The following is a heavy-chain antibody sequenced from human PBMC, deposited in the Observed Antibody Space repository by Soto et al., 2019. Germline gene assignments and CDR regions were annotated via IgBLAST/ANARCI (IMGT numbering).Heavy chain of an antibody. J-gene: IGHJ5*02. V-gene: IGHV3-74*01. Sequence: GSLRLSCAASGFTFSSYWMHWVRQAPGKGLVWVSRINSDGRSTSYADSVKGRFTISRDNAKNTLYLQMNGLRAEDTAVYYCARDYYDSSGYLNWFDPWGLGTLVTVSS. D-gene: IGHD3-22*01. CDR2: INSDGRST. CDR1: GFTFSSYW. CDR3: ARDYYDSSGYLNWFDP.